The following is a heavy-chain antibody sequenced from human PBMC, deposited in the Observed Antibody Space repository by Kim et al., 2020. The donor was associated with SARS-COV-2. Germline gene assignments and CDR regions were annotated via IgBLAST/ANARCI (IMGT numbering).Heavy chain of an antibody. CDR1: GFTFSSYG. J-gene: IGHJ3*01. V-gene: IGHV3-30*18. CDR2: ISYDGSNK. CDR3: AKVFVVPAAQPGPFDAF. D-gene: IGHD2-2*01. Sequence: GRSLRLSCAASGFTFSSYGMHWVRQAPGKGLEWVAVISYDGSNKYYADSVKGRFTISRDNSKNTLYLQMNSLRAEDTAGYYWAKVFVVPAAQPGPFDAF.